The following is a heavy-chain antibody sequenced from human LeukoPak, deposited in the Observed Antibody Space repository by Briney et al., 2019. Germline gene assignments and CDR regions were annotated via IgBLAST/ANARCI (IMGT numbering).Heavy chain of an antibody. V-gene: IGHV4-34*01. CDR1: GGSFSGYY. CDR3: ATGSGYGVFDY. Sequence: SETLSLTCAVYGGSFSGYYWSWIRQPPGKGLEWIGEINHSGCTNYNPSLKSRVTISVDTSKNQFSLKLSSVTAADTAVYYCATGSGYGVFDYWGQGTLVTVSS. J-gene: IGHJ4*02. D-gene: IGHD3-3*01. CDR2: INHSGCT.